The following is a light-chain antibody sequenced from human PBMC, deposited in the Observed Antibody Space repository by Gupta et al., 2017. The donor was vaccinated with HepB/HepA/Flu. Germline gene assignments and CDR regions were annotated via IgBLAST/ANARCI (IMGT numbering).Light chain of an antibody. CDR2: GAS. CDR3: QQYGSSLT. Sequence: EIVLTQSPGTLPLSPGERATLSCRASQSVSSYLSWYQQKPGQAPRLLFYGASSRATGIPDRFSGSGCGTDFTLAISRLEPEDFAVYYCQQYGSSLTFGQGTRLEIK. J-gene: IGKJ5*01. V-gene: IGKV3-20*01. CDR1: QSVSSY.